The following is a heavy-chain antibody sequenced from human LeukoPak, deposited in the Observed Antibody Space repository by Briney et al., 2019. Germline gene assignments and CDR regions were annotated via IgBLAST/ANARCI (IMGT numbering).Heavy chain of an antibody. Sequence: SETLSLTCTVSGGSISSSSYYWGWIRQPPGKGLEWIGSIYYSGSTYYYPSLKSRVTISVDTSKNQFSLKLSSVTAADTAVYYCARGGLWFGGHWGQGTLVTVSS. J-gene: IGHJ4*02. D-gene: IGHD3-10*01. CDR2: IYYSGST. V-gene: IGHV4-39*01. CDR1: GGSISSSSYY. CDR3: ARGGLWFGGH.